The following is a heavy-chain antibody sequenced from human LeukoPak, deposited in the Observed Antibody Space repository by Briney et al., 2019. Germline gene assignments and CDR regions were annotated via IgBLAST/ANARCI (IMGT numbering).Heavy chain of an antibody. CDR2: INHSGST. Sequence: SETLSLTCAVYGGSFSGHYWSWIRQPPGKGLEWIGEINHSGSTNYNPSLKSRVTISVDTSKNQFSLKLSSVTAADTAVYYCAGRYYYYGMDVWGQGTTVTVSS. J-gene: IGHJ6*02. CDR1: GGSFSGHY. CDR3: AGRYYYYGMDV. V-gene: IGHV4-34*01.